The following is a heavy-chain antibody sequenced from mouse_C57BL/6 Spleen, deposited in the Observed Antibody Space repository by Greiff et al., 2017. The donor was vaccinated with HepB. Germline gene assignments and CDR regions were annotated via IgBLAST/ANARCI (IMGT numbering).Heavy chain of an antibody. Sequence: QVQLQQSGAELVMPGASVKLSCKASGYTFTSYWMHWVKQRPGQGLEWIGEIDPSDSYTNYNQKFKGKSTLTVDKSSSTAYMQLSSLTSEDSAVYYCARGEITTVVEYFDGWGTGTTVTVSS. V-gene: IGHV1-69*01. CDR1: GYTFTSYW. CDR2: IDPSDSYT. D-gene: IGHD1-1*01. J-gene: IGHJ1*03. CDR3: ARGEITTVVEYFDG.